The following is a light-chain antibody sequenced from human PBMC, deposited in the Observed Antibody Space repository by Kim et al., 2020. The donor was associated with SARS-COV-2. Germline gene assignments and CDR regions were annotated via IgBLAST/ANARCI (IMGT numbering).Light chain of an antibody. J-gene: IGKJ2*02. CDR2: GAS. Sequence: SVSPGEGATLSCRASQSVSSKLAWYQQKPGQAPRLLIYGASTRATGIPARFSGSGSGTEFTLTISSLQSEDFAVYYCQQYKLAGCTFGQGTKLEI. CDR3: QQYKLAGCT. V-gene: IGKV3-15*01. CDR1: QSVSSK.